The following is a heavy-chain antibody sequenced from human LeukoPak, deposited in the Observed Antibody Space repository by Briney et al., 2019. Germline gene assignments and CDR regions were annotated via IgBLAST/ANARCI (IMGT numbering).Heavy chain of an antibody. Sequence: SETLSLTCAVSGYSISSGYYWGWIRQPPGKGLEWIGSIYHSGSTYYYPSLKSRVTISVDTSKNQFSLKLSSVTAADTAVYYCARSVLRYFDWSMGGSYFDYWGQGTLVTVSS. CDR3: ARSVLRYFDWSMGGSYFDY. CDR2: IYHSGST. J-gene: IGHJ4*02. D-gene: IGHD3-9*01. CDR1: GYSISSGYY. V-gene: IGHV4-38-2*01.